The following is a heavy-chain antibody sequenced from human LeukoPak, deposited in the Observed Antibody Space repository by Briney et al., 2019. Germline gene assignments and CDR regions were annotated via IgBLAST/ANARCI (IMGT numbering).Heavy chain of an antibody. CDR1: GGSFSGYY. Sequence: PSETLSLTCAVYGGSFSGYYWSWIRQPPGKGLEWIGEINHSGSTNYNPSLKSRVTISVDTSKNQFSLKLSSVTAADTAMYYCARGGSGSYPYWGQGTLVTVSS. D-gene: IGHD1-26*01. CDR2: INHSGST. V-gene: IGHV4-34*01. J-gene: IGHJ4*02. CDR3: ARGGSGSYPY.